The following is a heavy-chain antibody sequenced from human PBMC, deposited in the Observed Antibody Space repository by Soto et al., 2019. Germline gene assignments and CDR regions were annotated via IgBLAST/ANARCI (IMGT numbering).Heavy chain of an antibody. J-gene: IGHJ4*02. CDR1: GFTFSSYA. D-gene: IGHD3-3*01. CDR2: ISYDGSNK. V-gene: IGHV3-30-3*01. CDR3: ARGPSWEVAYDFWSGYYKDFDY. Sequence: QVQLVESGGGVVQPGRSLRLSCAASGFTFSSYAMHWVRQAPDKGLEWVAVISYDGSNKYYADSVKGRFTISRDNSKNTLYLQMNSLRAEDTAVYYCARGPSWEVAYDFWSGYYKDFDYWGQGTLVTVSS.